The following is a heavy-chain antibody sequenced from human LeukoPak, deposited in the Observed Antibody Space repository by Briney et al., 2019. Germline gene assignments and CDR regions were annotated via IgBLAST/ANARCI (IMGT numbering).Heavy chain of an antibody. J-gene: IGHJ4*02. V-gene: IGHV3-21*01. CDR2: ISSSSSYI. CDR1: GFTFSSYS. Sequence: GGSLRLSCVASGFTFSSYSMNWVRQAPGKGLEWVSSISSSSSYIYYADSVKGRFTISRDNAKNSLYLQMNSLRAEDTAVYYCAREYVGPAAVDYWGQGTLVTVSS. D-gene: IGHD2-2*01. CDR3: AREYVGPAAVDY.